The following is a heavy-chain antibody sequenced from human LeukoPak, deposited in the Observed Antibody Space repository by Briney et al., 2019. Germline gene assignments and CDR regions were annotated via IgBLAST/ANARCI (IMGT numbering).Heavy chain of an antibody. CDR2: IYYSGST. D-gene: IGHD6-13*01. Sequence: TSETLSLTCTVSGGSISSSSYYWGWIRQPPGKGLEWIGSIYYSGSTYYNPSLKSRVTISVDTSKNQFSLKLSSVTAADTAVYYCARGYSIPYWGQGTLVTVSS. V-gene: IGHV4-39*07. J-gene: IGHJ4*02. CDR1: GGSISSSSYY. CDR3: ARGYSIPY.